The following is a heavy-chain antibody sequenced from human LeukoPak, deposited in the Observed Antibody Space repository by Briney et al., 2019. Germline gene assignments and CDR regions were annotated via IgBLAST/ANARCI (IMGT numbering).Heavy chain of an antibody. D-gene: IGHD3-3*01. V-gene: IGHV1-46*01. Sequence: EASVEVSCKASGYTFTNYYMVWVRQAPGQGLEWMGIINPSSGTTNYAQKFQGRVTMTRDMSTSTVYMELSSLRSEDTAVYYCARGPHKRTYDRDNWFDPWGQGTLVTVSS. CDR3: ARGPHKRTYDRDNWFDP. J-gene: IGHJ5*02. CDR2: INPSSGTT. CDR1: GYTFTNYY.